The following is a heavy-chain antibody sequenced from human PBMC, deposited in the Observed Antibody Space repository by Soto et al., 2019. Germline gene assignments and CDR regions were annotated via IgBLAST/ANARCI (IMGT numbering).Heavy chain of an antibody. CDR1: GASVNDYY. V-gene: IGHV4-59*02. D-gene: IGHD3-16*01. CDR3: ARWGHPAVKAFDI. J-gene: IGHJ3*02. Sequence: SETLSLTCTVSGASVNDYYWNWVRQPLGKGLEWIGFIHYTGSRIFNPSLQSRVTMSVDVSQNQFSLRLTSVTAADTAIYYCARWGHPAVKAFDIWGQGATVTV. CDR2: IHYTGSR.